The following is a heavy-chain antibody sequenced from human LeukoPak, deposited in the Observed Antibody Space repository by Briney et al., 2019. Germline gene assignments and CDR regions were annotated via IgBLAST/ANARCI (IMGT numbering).Heavy chain of an antibody. D-gene: IGHD3-22*01. CDR2: IRYDGSNK. Sequence: AGGSLRLSCAASGFTFSSYGMHWVRQAPGKGLEWVAFIRYDGSNKYYADSVKGRFTISRDNYKSSLYLQMNSLRAEDTAVYYCAKRGNYDSSGYYPLDYWGQGTLVTVSS. V-gene: IGHV3-30*02. CDR1: GFTFSSYG. CDR3: AKRGNYDSSGYYPLDY. J-gene: IGHJ4*02.